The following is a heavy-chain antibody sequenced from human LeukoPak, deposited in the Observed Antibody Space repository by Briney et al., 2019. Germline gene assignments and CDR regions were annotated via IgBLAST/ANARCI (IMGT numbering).Heavy chain of an antibody. D-gene: IGHD3-9*01. CDR1: GFTFSSYG. CDR3: VTLTGYSP. Sequence: PGGSLRLSCAASGFTFSSYGMSWVRQAPGKGLEWVSGISGGGGSPNYADSVKGRFTISRDNAKNTLYLQMNSLRAEDTAVYYCVTLTGYSPWGQGTLVTVSS. CDR2: ISGGGGSP. V-gene: IGHV3-23*01. J-gene: IGHJ5*02.